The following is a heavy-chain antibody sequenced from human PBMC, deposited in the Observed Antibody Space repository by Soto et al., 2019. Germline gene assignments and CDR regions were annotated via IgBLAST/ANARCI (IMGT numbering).Heavy chain of an antibody. CDR2: ISATGGGT. CDR1: GFKFSNSA. D-gene: IGHD3-16*01. J-gene: IGHJ4*02. Sequence: CGSLGLSCASSGFKFSNSAMRWVRQAAAKGLEWVSLISATGGGTYYADSVKGRFTTSRDNAHNTLYLQVHSLTADDTAVYYCAKDRRAGGNSAFYFDFWGQGAQVTVSS. V-gene: IGHV3-23*01. CDR3: AKDRRAGGNSAFYFDF.